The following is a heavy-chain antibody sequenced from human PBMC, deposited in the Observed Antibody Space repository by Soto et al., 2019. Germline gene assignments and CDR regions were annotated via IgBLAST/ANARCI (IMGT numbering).Heavy chain of an antibody. Sequence: GGSLRLSCVASGFTFSVYSMNWVRQAPGKGLEWFSYITSDTKTIKYADSVKGRFTISRDNAKNTLYLQMNSLRAEDTAVYYCARDRGWSLFDYWGQGTLVTVS. CDR1: GFTFSVYS. CDR2: ITSDTKTI. J-gene: IGHJ4*02. V-gene: IGHV3-48*04. D-gene: IGHD6-19*01. CDR3: ARDRGWSLFDY.